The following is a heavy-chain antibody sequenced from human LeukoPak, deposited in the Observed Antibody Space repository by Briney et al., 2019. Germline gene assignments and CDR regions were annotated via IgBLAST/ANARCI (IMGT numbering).Heavy chain of an antibody. Sequence: GGSLRLSCAASGFTFSRYAMNWVRQAPGKGLEWVSAISGTTGTTYYADSVKGRFTISRDNSKNTLYLQMNSLRAEDTAVYYCAKESTSGGYTYDYYYGMDVWGQGTTVTVSS. CDR2: ISGTTGTT. J-gene: IGHJ6*02. V-gene: IGHV3-23*01. D-gene: IGHD5-24*01. CDR3: AKESTSGGYTYDYYYGMDV. CDR1: GFTFSRYA.